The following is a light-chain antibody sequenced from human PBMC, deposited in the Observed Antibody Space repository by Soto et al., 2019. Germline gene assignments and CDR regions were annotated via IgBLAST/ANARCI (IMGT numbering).Light chain of an antibody. J-gene: IGKJ1*01. V-gene: IGKV3-15*01. CDR3: QQYNNWPVA. CDR1: QTVTSN. Sequence: EIVMTQSPATLSLSPGERATLSCRASQTVTSNLASYQQQHRHAPRLLIYGASTRATGIPARFGGSGSGTEFTLTISSLQSEDFAVYYWQQYNNWPVAFGQGTKVEIK. CDR2: GAS.